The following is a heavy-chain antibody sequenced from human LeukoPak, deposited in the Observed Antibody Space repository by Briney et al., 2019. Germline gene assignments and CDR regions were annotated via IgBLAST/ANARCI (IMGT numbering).Heavy chain of an antibody. D-gene: IGHD6-19*01. CDR3: ARHRYSSGRGLFDY. Sequence: SETLSLTCTVSGGSISSYYWSWIRQPPGKGLEWIGYIYYSGSTNYNPSLKSRVTISVDTSKNQFSLKLSSVTAADTAVYYCARHRYSSGRGLFDYWGQGTLVTVSS. J-gene: IGHJ4*02. CDR1: GGSISSYY. CDR2: IYYSGST. V-gene: IGHV4-59*08.